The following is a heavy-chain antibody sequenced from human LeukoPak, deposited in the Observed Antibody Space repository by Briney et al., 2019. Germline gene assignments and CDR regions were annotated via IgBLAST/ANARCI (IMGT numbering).Heavy chain of an antibody. Sequence: GGSLRLSCAASGFTFSRYWMHWVHQAPGKGLVWVSRININGSSTIYADSVKGRFTISRDNAKNTLYLQMNNLRADDTAVYYCARDRYCSGNGCQDLGYWGQGTLVTVSS. CDR1: GFTFSRYW. V-gene: IGHV3-74*01. CDR2: ININGSST. J-gene: IGHJ4*02. CDR3: ARDRYCSGNGCQDLGY. D-gene: IGHD2-15*01.